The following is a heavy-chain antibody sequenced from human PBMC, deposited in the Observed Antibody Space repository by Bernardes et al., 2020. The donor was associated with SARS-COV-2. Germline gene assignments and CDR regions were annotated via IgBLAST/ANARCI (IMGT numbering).Heavy chain of an antibody. CDR3: ARDPVLLWFGEPSFYGMDV. CDR2: IYTSGST. V-gene: IGHV4-4*07. D-gene: IGHD3-10*01. CDR1: GGSISSYY. J-gene: IGHJ6*02. Sequence: SETLSLTCTVSGGSISSYYWSWIRQPAGKGLEWIGRIYTSGSTNYNPSLKSRVTMSVDTSKNQFSLKLSSVTAADTAVYYCARDPVLLWFGEPSFYGMDVWGQGTTVTVSS.